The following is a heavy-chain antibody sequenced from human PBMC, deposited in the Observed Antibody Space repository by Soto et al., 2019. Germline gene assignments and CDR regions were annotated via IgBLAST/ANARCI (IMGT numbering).Heavy chain of an antibody. CDR1: GFSCSSYE. J-gene: IGHJ3*02. Sequence: PGGSPRRSCAVSGFSCSSYEMSWVRQAPGKGLEWVSTILVGGSTHYEDSVKGRFTISRDTSKNTVYLQMNSLTAGDTAVYYCAKATATGGGVYEISGQGTMRTFSS. V-gene: IGHV3-23*01. D-gene: IGHD2-8*02. CDR2: ILVGGST. CDR3: AKATATGGGVYEI.